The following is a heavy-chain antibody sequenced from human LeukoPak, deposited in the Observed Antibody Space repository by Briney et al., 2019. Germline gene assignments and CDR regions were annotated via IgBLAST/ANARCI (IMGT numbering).Heavy chain of an antibody. Sequence: PSETLSLTSTVSGGSISSYYWSWIRQPPGKGLEWIGYIYYSGSTYYNPSLKSRVTISVDTSKNQFSLKLSSVTAADTAVYYCARESKLFFGETRWGQGTLVTVSS. J-gene: IGHJ4*02. CDR2: IYYSGST. CDR3: ARESKLFFGETR. V-gene: IGHV4-4*08. CDR1: GGSISSYY. D-gene: IGHD3-10*01.